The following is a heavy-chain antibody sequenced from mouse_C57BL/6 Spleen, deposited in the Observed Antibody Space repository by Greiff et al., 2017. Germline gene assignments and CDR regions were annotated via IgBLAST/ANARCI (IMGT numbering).Heavy chain of an antibody. Sequence: EVMLVESGGGLVQSGRSLRLSCATSGFTFSDFYMEWVRQAPGKGLEWIAASRNKANDYTTEYSASVKGRFIVSRDTSQSILYLQMNALRAEDTAIYYCARDATGHFDYWGQGTTLTVSS. J-gene: IGHJ2*01. D-gene: IGHD4-1*01. V-gene: IGHV7-1*01. CDR1: GFTFSDFY. CDR2: SRNKANDYTT. CDR3: ARDATGHFDY.